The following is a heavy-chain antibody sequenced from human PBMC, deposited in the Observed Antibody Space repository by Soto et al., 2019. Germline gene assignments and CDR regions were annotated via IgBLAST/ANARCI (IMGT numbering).Heavy chain of an antibody. Sequence: QVQLMQSGAEVKKPGASVKISCKASGYTFTSNYLHWGRQAPGQGPEWMGIIDPSTGTKDYSQRFRGRVTMTRDTSTTTVYRQLISLNAGDMAVYYCARASITNYFDLWGQGTLVTVSS. D-gene: IGHD1-20*01. CDR1: GYTFTSNY. J-gene: IGHJ4*02. CDR3: ARASITNYFDL. V-gene: IGHV1-46*01. CDR2: IDPSTGTK.